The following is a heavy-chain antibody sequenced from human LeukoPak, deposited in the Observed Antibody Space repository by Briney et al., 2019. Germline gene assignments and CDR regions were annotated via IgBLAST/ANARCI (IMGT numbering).Heavy chain of an antibody. J-gene: IGHJ5*02. CDR3: ARDPEYCSGGSCSNSYNWFDP. CDR1: GYTFTGYY. CDR2: IIPIFGTA. D-gene: IGHD2-15*01. Sequence: GASVKVSCKASGYTFTGYYMHWVRQAPGQGLEWMGGIIPIFGTANYAQKFQGRVTITADESTSTVYMELSSLRSEDTAVYYCARDPEYCSGGSCSNSYNWFDPWGQGTLVTVSS. V-gene: IGHV1-69*13.